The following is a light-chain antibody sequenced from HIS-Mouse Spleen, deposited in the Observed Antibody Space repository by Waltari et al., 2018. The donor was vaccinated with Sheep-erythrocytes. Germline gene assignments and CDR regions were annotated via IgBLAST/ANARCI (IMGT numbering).Light chain of an antibody. CDR3: CSYAGSYTLV. V-gene: IGLV2-11*01. Sequence: QSALTQPRSVSGSPGRSATISCSGTSSAAGGYNYVSWYQQHPGKAPKLMIYDVSKRPSGVPDRFSGSKSGNTASLTISGLQAEDEADYYCCSYAGSYTLVFGGGTKLTVL. CDR2: DVS. CDR1: SSAAGGYNY. J-gene: IGLJ2*01.